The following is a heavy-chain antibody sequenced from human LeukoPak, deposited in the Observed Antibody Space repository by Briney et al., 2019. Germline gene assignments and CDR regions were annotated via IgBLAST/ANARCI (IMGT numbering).Heavy chain of an antibody. V-gene: IGHV3-30*02. CDR3: AEPHYYDSGGSYIAGAFDI. CDR1: GFTFSNYA. D-gene: IGHD3-22*01. Sequence: GGSLRLSCAASGFTFSNYAIHWVRQAPGKGLEWVAVIWYDGTNKFYADSVKGRFTISRDNSKNTLYLQMNSLRAEDTAVYYCAEPHYYDSGGSYIAGAFDIWGQGTMVTVSS. CDR2: IWYDGTNK. J-gene: IGHJ3*02.